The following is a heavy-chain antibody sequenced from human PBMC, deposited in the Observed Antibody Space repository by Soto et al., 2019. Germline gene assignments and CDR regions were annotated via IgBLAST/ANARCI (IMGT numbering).Heavy chain of an antibody. Sequence: QVQLVQSGAEVKKPGASVKVSCKASGYTFTSYGISWVRQAPGQGLEWSGWISDYNGNTNYAQKFQGRVTMTTDTSTSTAYMELKSLRSDDTAVYYCARRGLYNDFWSGYLDLWGRGTLLTVSS. CDR1: GYTFTSYG. V-gene: IGHV1-18*01. CDR2: ISDYNGNT. J-gene: IGHJ2*01. CDR3: ARRGLYNDFWSGYLDL. D-gene: IGHD3-3*01.